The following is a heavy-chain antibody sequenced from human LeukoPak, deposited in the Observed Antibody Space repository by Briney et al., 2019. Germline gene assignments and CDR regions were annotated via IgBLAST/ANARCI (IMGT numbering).Heavy chain of an antibody. CDR1: GGSFSGYY. CDR3: ASGENDFLESGEAFDI. D-gene: IGHD3-3*01. V-gene: IGHV4-34*01. CDR2: TNHSGST. J-gene: IGHJ3*02. Sequence: NPSETLSLTCAVYGGSFSGYYWSWIRQPPGKGLEWIGETNHSGSTNYNPSLKSRVAISVDTSKNQFSLKLSSVTAADTAVYYCASGENDFLESGEAFDIWGQGTMVTVSS.